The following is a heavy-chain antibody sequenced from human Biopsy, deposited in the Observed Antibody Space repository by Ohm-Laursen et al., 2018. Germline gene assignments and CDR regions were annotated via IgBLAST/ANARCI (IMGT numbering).Heavy chain of an antibody. CDR3: SKRDLSGTSPV. V-gene: IGHV4-39*01. J-gene: IGHJ6*02. CDR1: GGPFGINSHY. D-gene: IGHD1-26*01. Sequence: GTLSLTCTVSGGPFGINSHYWIWIRQPPGKGLEWIASIYYGGTTHYNPSLQGRFTIPVVRPKNQFSLKLTSVTAADTAVYYCSKRDLSGTSPVWGQGTTVTVSS. CDR2: IYYGGTT.